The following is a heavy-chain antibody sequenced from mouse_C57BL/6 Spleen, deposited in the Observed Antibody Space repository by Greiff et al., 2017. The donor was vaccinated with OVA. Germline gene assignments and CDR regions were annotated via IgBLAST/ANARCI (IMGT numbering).Heavy chain of an antibody. CDR1: GYTFTSYW. Sequence: QVQLQPGAELVMPGASVKLSCKASGYTFTSYWMHWVKQRPGQGLEWIGEIDPSDSYTNYNQKFKGKSTLTVDKSSSTAYMQLSSLTSEDSAVYYCARCNYGSSYYFDYWGQGTTLTVSS. CDR3: ARCNYGSSYYFDY. V-gene: IGHV1-69*01. CDR2: IDPSDSYT. J-gene: IGHJ2*01. D-gene: IGHD1-1*01.